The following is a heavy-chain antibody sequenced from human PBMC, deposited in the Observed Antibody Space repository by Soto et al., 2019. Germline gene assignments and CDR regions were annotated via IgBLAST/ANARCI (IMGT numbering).Heavy chain of an antibody. J-gene: IGHJ1*01. D-gene: IGHD1-26*01. CDR2: INDDGSEE. CDR1: GFTFKYDW. Sequence: GGSLRLSCVASGFTFKYDWMSWVRQSPGKGLEWVANINDDGSEEYYLDSVRGRFTISRDNAKNSLFLHMNSLTTEDTAVYFCARELIVGPAEYFQDWGQGTRITVSS. V-gene: IGHV3-7*01. CDR3: ARELIVGPAEYFQD.